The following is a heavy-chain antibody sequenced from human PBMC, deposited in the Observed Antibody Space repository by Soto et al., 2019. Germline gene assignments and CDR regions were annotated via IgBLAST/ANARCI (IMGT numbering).Heavy chain of an antibody. CDR2: ISGGGGST. D-gene: IGHD3-22*01. CDR3: AKDPTSYDSSAQFDS. CDR1: GFSFNIFA. Sequence: EVKLLESGGRLVQPGGSLRLSCAASGFSFNIFAMNWVRQAPGQGLEWVSGISGGGGSTYYADSVKGRFTISRDNSNNTLSLQKNRLRAEDTAVYYCAKDPTSYDSSAQFDSWGQGTLVTVSS. J-gene: IGHJ4*02. V-gene: IGHV3-23*01.